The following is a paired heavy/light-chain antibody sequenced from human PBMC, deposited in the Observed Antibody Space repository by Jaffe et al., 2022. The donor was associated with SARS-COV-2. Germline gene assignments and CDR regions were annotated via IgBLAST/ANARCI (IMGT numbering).Heavy chain of an antibody. Sequence: QVQLVESGGGVVQPGRSLRLSCTTSGFTFSRYGMHWVRQPPGKGLEWVALIWYDGTNKYYADSVKGRFTISRDSPKNTLYLQMNSLTAEDTAVYYCARDASFSGDRFDLWGLGTLVTVSS. CDR2: IWYDGTNK. V-gene: IGHV3-33*01. CDR1: GFTFSRYG. D-gene: IGHD2-15*01. J-gene: IGHJ5*02. CDR3: ARDASFSGDRFDL.
Light chain of an antibody. V-gene: IGKV1-27*01. CDR3: QKYNSAPFT. Sequence: DIQMTQSPSSLSASVGDRVTITCRASQGLGNNLAWYQQRPGTVPKLLIYAASTLQSGVPSRFSGSGSGTVFTLTISSLQPEDVATYYCQKYNSAPFTFGPGTKVDIK. CDR2: AAS. J-gene: IGKJ3*01. CDR1: QGLGNN.